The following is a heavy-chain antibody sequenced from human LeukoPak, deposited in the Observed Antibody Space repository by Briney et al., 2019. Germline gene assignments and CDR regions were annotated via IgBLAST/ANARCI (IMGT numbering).Heavy chain of an antibody. Sequence: SVKVSCKASGGTFSSYAISWVRQAPGQGLEWMGGIIPIFGTANYAQKFQGRVTITTDESTRTAYMELSSLRSEDTAVYYCARVQQLVRGANWFDPWGQGTLVTVSS. CDR3: ARVQQLVRGANWFDP. CDR2: IIPIFGTA. J-gene: IGHJ5*02. V-gene: IGHV1-69*05. D-gene: IGHD6-13*01. CDR1: GGTFSSYA.